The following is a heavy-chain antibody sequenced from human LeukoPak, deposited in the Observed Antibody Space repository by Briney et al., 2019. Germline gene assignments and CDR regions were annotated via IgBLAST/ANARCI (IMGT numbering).Heavy chain of an antibody. CDR3: AKGSVYYGSGSPNFDY. D-gene: IGHD3-10*01. CDR1: GFSFSSYA. V-gene: IGHV3-23*01. J-gene: IGHJ4*02. CDR2: ISGSGGTT. Sequence: GGSLRLSCAASGFSFSSYAMNWVRQAPGKGLEWVSTISGSGGTTYFADSVKGRFAISRDNSKNTLYLQMNSLRAEDTAVYYCAKGSVYYGSGSPNFDYWGQGTLVTVSS.